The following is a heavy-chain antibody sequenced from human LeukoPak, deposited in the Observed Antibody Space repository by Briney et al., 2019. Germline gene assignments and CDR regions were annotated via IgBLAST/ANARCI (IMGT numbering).Heavy chain of an antibody. CDR2: INAGNGNT. CDR3: ARASVRYFDWLSPIDY. Sequence: ASVKVSCKASGYTFTSYAMHWVRQAPGQRPECMGWINAGNGNTKYSQKFQGRVTITRDTSASTAYMELSSLRSEDTAVYYCARASVRYFDWLSPIDYWGQGTLVTVSS. V-gene: IGHV1-3*01. CDR1: GYTFTSYA. D-gene: IGHD3-9*01. J-gene: IGHJ4*02.